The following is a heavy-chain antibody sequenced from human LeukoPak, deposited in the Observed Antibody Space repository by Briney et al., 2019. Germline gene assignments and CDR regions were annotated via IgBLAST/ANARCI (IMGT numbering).Heavy chain of an antibody. D-gene: IGHD3-22*01. Sequence: QPGGSLRLSCAASGFTFSTYAMSWVRQAPGKGLEWVSIISGSGGTTYYADSVKGRFTISRDNSKNTLYLQMNSLRAEDTAVYYCAKAKSRSSGYYYYFDYWGQGTLVTVSS. CDR2: ISGSGGTT. J-gene: IGHJ4*02. CDR1: GFTFSTYA. CDR3: AKAKSRSSGYYYYFDY. V-gene: IGHV3-23*01.